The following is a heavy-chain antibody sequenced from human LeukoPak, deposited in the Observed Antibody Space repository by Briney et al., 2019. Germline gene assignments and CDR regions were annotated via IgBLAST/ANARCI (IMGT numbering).Heavy chain of an antibody. CDR1: GFTFDDYA. J-gene: IGHJ4*02. D-gene: IGHD3-10*01. V-gene: IGHV3-43D*03. Sequence: PGGSLRLSXAASGFTFDDYAMHSVRQAPGKGLEWLSLISRDGGRTYYADSVKGRFTIARDNRKNSLYLQMNSLRAEDTALYYCAKDKFDGSGSYYFDYWGQGTLVTVSS. CDR2: ISRDGGRT. CDR3: AKDKFDGSGSYYFDY.